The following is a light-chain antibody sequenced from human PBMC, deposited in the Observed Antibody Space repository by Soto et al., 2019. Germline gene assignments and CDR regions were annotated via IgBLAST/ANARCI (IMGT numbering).Light chain of an antibody. CDR2: DAS. Sequence: EIVMTQSPATLSVSPGERATLSCRASQSVSSNLAWYQQKPGQAPRLLIYDASNRATGIPARFSGTGSGTEFTLTISSLKSEDYAVYYCQQYKSWPPITFGQGTRLEIK. CDR1: QSVSSN. CDR3: QQYKSWPPIT. J-gene: IGKJ5*01. V-gene: IGKV3D-15*01.